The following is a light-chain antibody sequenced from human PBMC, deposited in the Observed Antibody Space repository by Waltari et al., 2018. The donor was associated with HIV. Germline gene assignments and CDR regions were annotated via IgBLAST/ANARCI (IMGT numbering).Light chain of an antibody. CDR2: AAS. V-gene: IGKV1-12*01. J-gene: IGKJ4*01. Sequence: DIQMTQSPSYVSASLGQTVTISCRANQSIGDLLAWYQQRPGEAPRLLVYAASRLDNGVPAKFFACASETEFTLTITGLQSEDFATYYCQQASSFPHTFGGGTKV. CDR1: QSIGDL. CDR3: QQASSFPHT.